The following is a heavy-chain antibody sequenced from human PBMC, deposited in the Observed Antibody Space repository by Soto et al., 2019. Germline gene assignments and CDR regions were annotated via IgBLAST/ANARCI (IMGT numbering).Heavy chain of an antibody. CDR2: IYYSGST. CDR3: ARAPTPYDILTGYLHYYYYGMDV. CDR1: GGSISSYY. D-gene: IGHD3-9*01. J-gene: IGHJ6*02. V-gene: IGHV4-59*01. Sequence: SETLSLTCTVSGGSISSYYWSWIRQPPGKGLEWIGYIYYSGSTNYNPSLKSRVTISVDTSKNQFSLKLSSVAAADTAVYYCARAPTPYDILTGYLHYYYYGMDVWGQGTTVTVSS.